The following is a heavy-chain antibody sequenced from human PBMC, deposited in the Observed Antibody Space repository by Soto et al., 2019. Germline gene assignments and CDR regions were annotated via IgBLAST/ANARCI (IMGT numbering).Heavy chain of an antibody. CDR1: VWSFSFYY. V-gene: IGHV4-34*01. CDR3: ASRDPGTSVDY. CDR2: INHSGST. Sequence: SETLSITCAVYVWSFSFYYLSWIRQPPGKGLEWIGEINHSGSTNYNPSLKSRVTISLDKSENQFSLKVTSLTAADTAVYYCASRDPGTSVDYWGQGTLVTVSS. D-gene: IGHD1-7*01. J-gene: IGHJ4*02.